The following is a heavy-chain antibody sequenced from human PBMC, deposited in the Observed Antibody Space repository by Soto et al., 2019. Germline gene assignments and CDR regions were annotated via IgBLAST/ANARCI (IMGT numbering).Heavy chain of an antibody. CDR2: IIRIFGTA. D-gene: IGHD3-22*01. CDR3: ARDKVGYYDSSGYYRVSVPPDYYYGMDV. J-gene: IGHJ6*02. Sequence: QVQLVQSGAEVKKPGSSVKVSCKASGGTFSSYAISWVRQAPGQGLEWMGGIIRIFGTANYAQKFQGRVTITADESTSTSYMELSSLRSEDTAVYYCARDKVGYYDSSGYYRVSVPPDYYYGMDVWGQGTTVTVSS. V-gene: IGHV1-69*01. CDR1: GGTFSSYA.